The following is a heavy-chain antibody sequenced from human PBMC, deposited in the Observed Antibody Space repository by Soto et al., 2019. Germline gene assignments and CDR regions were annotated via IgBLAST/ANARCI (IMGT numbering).Heavy chain of an antibody. CDR3: AKDGLPAYCGGDCYPGKPYYYGMDV. D-gene: IGHD2-21*02. J-gene: IGHJ6*02. V-gene: IGHV3-23*01. CDR2: ISGSGGST. Sequence: EVQLLESGGGLVQPGGSLRLSCAASGFTFSSYAMSWVRQAPGKGLEWVSAISGSGGSTYYADSVKGRFTISRDNSKNTLYLQMNSLRAEDTAVYYCAKDGLPAYCGGDCYPGKPYYYGMDVWGQGTTVTVSS. CDR1: GFTFSSYA.